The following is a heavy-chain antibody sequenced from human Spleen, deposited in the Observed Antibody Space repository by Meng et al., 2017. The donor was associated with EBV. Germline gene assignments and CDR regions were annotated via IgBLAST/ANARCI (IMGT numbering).Heavy chain of an antibody. D-gene: IGHD3-10*01. V-gene: IGHV1-46*01. J-gene: IGHJ4*02. CDR3: ARGREFRGVFDY. CDR1: GFTFVSYF. Sequence: QVQLVQSGAWVRYPGASVKVSCKASGFTFVSYFMHWVRQAPGQGLEWMGIINPNGGLTAYAQKFQGRVTLTRDTSTSTVYLELSSLRSEDTAFYYCARGREFRGVFDYWGQGSLVTVSS. CDR2: INPNGGLT.